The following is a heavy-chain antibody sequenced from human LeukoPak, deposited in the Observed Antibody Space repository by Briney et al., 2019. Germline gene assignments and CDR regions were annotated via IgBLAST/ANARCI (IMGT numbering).Heavy chain of an antibody. CDR3: ARGGYYDSSAXEXFDX. D-gene: IGHD3-22*01. J-gene: IGHJ3*02. CDR2: NHSGST. V-gene: IGHV4-34*01. Sequence: NHSGSTNYNPSLKSRVTISVDTSKNQFSLKLSSVTAADTAVYYCARGGYYDSSAXEXFDXWGQGXXXXVSS.